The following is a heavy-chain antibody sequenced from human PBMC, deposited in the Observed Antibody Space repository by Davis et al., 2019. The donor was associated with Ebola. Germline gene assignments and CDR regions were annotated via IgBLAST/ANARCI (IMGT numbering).Heavy chain of an antibody. V-gene: IGHV1-2*06. D-gene: IGHD3-10*01. CDR3: ARDRAEFPNWLDP. CDR1: GYTFTGYY. J-gene: IGHJ5*02. Sequence: ASVKVSCKASGYTFTGYYMHWVRQAPGQGLEWMGRINPNSGGTNYAQKFQGRVTMTRDTSISTAYMELSRLRSDDTAVYYCARDRAEFPNWLDPWGQGMLVTVSS. CDR2: INPNSGGT.